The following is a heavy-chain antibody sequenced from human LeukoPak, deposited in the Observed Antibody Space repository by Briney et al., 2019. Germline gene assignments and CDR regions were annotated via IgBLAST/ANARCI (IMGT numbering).Heavy chain of an antibody. CDR1: GGSFSGYY. D-gene: IGHD6-6*01. CDR2: INHSGST. V-gene: IGHV4-34*01. Sequence: PSETLSLTCAVYGGSFSGYYWSWIRQPPGKGLEWIGEINHSGSTNYNPSLKSRVTLSVDTSKNQFSLKLSSVTAADTAVYYCARGRGIAARRGNWFDPWGQGTLVTVSS. CDR3: ARGRGIAARRGNWFDP. J-gene: IGHJ5*02.